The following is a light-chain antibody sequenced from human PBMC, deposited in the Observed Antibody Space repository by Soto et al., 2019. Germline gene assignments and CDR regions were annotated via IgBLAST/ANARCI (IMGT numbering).Light chain of an antibody. V-gene: IGLV2-14*01. CDR2: DVS. CDR3: SSYTSSSTLVV. Sequence: QSVLTQPASVSGSPGQSITISCTGTSSDVGAYNYVSWYQQHPGKAPKLMIYDVSNRPSGFSNRFSGYKSGNTASLTISGLQAEDEADYYCSSYTSSSTLVVFGGGTKLTVL. J-gene: IGLJ2*01. CDR1: SSDVGAYNY.